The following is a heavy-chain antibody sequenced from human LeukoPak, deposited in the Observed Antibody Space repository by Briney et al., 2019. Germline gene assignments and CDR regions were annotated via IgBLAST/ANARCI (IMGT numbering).Heavy chain of an antibody. CDR2: INMDGSST. CDR3: ASGGYYYDSSPL. D-gene: IGHD3-22*01. J-gene: IGHJ4*02. Sequence: PGGSLRLSCAASGFTFSGHWMHWVRQAPGKGLVWVSRINMDGSSTSYADSVKGRFTISRDNAKNTLYLQMNSLRAEDTAVYYCASGGYYYDSSPLRGQGTLVTVSS. V-gene: IGHV3-74*01. CDR1: GFTFSGHW.